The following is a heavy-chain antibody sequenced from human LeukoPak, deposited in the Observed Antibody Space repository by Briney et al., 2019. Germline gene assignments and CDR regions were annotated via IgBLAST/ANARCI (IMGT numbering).Heavy chain of an antibody. J-gene: IGHJ6*02. D-gene: IGHD3-3*01. V-gene: IGHV4-59*01. CDR1: GGSISSYY. CDR3: AREGPSFWSGPDYGMDV. CDR2: IYYSGST. Sequence: SETLSPTCTVSGGSISSYYWSWIRQPPGKGLEWIGYIYYSGSTNYNPSLKSRVTISADTSKNQFSLKLSSVTAADTAVYYCAREGPSFWSGPDYGMDVWGQGTTVTVSS.